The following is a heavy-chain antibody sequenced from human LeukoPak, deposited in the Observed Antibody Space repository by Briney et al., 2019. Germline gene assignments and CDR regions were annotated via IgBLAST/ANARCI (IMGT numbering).Heavy chain of an antibody. J-gene: IGHJ4*02. CDR2: IYCSGST. CDR3: ATLGVSSSPSHY. Sequence: PSETLSLTCTVTGGSISSSSYYWGWIRQPPGKGLEWIGSIYCSGSTYYNPSLKSRVTISVDTSKNQFSLKLSSVTAADTAVYYCATLGVSSSPSHYWGQGTLVTVSS. CDR1: GGSISSSSYY. D-gene: IGHD6-13*01. V-gene: IGHV4-39*01.